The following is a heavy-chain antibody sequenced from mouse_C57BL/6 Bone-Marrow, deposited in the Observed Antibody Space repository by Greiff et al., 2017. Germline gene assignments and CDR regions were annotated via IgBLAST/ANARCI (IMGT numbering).Heavy chain of an antibody. CDR3: ARSDYYYAMDY. Sequence: EVQVVESGPVLVKPGASVKMSCKASGYTFTDYYMNWVKQSHGKSLEWIGVINPYNGGTSYNQKFKGKATLTVDKSSSTAYMELNSLTSEDSAVYYCARSDYYYAMDYWGQGTSVTVSS. CDR1: GYTFTDYY. CDR2: INPYNGGT. J-gene: IGHJ4*01. V-gene: IGHV1-19*01. D-gene: IGHD2-4*01.